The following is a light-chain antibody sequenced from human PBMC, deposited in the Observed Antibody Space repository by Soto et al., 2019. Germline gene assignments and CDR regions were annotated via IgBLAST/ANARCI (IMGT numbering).Light chain of an antibody. CDR1: SSDVGGYNY. J-gene: IGLJ3*02. Sequence: QSALTQPASVSGSPGQSSTISCTGTSSDVGGYNYVSWYQQHPGKAPKLMIYDVSNRPSVFSNRFSGSKSGKTASLTISGLQAEDEADYYCSSYTSSSTKVFGVGTKLTVL. CDR2: DVS. V-gene: IGLV2-14*01. CDR3: SSYTSSSTKV.